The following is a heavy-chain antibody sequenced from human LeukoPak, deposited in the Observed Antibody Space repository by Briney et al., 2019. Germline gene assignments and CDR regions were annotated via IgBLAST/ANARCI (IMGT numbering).Heavy chain of an antibody. D-gene: IGHD1-26*01. CDR2: ISYDGSNK. J-gene: IGHJ3*02. V-gene: IGHV3-30*04. CDR1: GFIFSSYA. Sequence: PGGSLRLSCGVSGFIFSSYAMHWVRQAPGKGLEWVAVISYDGSNKYYADSVKGRFTISRDNSKNTLYLQMNSLRAEDTAVYYCARGGSFRRAGHDGFDIWGQGTMVTVSS. CDR3: ARGGSFRRAGHDGFDI.